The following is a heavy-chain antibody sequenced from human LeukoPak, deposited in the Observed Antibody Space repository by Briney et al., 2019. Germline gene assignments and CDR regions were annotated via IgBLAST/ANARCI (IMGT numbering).Heavy chain of an antibody. J-gene: IGHJ5*02. CDR2: IYPKTGGT. D-gene: IGHD1-26*01. CDR1: GYTFTGYY. V-gene: IGHV1-2*02. Sequence: ASVKVSCKASGYTFTGYYMHWVRQAPGQGLEWMGWIYPKTGGTSYAQKFQGRVTMTRDTSISTAYMELIGLRSDDTAVYYCAGPWDQVGFDPWGQGTLVSVSS. CDR3: AGPWDQVGFDP.